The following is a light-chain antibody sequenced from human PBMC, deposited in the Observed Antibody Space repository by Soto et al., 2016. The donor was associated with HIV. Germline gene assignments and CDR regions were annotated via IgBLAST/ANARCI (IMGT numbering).Light chain of an antibody. Sequence: SYVLAQPPSVSVAPGKTASITCGGNNIGTKSVHWYQQKPGQAPVLVVYDNSDRPSGIPERFSGSNSGNTATLTISRVEAGDEADYYCQVWDVTTDRYVFGTVTKVIVL. CDR2: DNS. CDR3: QVWDVTTDRYV. CDR1: NIGTKS. J-gene: IGLJ1*01. V-gene: IGLV3-21*03.